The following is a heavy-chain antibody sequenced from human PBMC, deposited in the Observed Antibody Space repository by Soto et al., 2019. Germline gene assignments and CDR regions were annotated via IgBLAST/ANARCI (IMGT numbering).Heavy chain of an antibody. Sequence: GSSVKVSCKASGYTFTSYGISWVRQAPGQGLEWMGWISAYNGNTNYAQKLQGRVTMTTDTSTSTAYMELRSLRSDDTAVYYCASVVKRAGDHGDRQDVCGQGTSVPVSS. CDR1: GYTFTSYG. D-gene: IGHD2-15*01. CDR3: ASVVKRAGDHGDRQDV. V-gene: IGHV1-18*04. CDR2: ISAYNGNT. J-gene: IGHJ6*02.